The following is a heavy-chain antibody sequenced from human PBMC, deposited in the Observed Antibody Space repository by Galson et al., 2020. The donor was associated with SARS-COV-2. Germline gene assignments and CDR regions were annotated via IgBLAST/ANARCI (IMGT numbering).Heavy chain of an antibody. CDR1: GFTFSSHA. Sequence: GGSLLSCAASGFTFSSHAMHWVRQAPGKGLEWVAQIFFDGSDKYYGDSVKDRFTISRDSSKNTVYLQMNNLRADDTAVYYCARDGQTSSGWAFDYWGQGTLVTVSS. J-gene: IGHJ4*02. CDR2: IFFDGSDK. CDR3: ARDGQTSSGWAFDY. V-gene: IGHV3-33*01. D-gene: IGHD6-19*01.